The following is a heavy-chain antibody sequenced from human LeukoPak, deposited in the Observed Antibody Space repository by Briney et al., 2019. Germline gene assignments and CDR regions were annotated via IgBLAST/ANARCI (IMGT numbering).Heavy chain of an antibody. V-gene: IGHV3-43*02. CDR1: GFTFDDYA. D-gene: IGHD3-10*01. CDR2: ISGDGGST. J-gene: IGHJ4*02. CDR3: AKGITWYYYGSGNYFDY. Sequence: PGGSLRLSCAASGFTFDDYAMHWVRQAPGKGLEWVSLISGDGGSTYYADSVKGRFTISRDNSKNSLYLQMNSLRTEDTASYYCAKGITWYYYGSGNYFDYWGQGTLVTVSS.